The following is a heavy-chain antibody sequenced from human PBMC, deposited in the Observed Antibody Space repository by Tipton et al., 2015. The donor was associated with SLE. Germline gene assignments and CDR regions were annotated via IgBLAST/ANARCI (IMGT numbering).Heavy chain of an antibody. J-gene: IGHJ4*02. Sequence: TLSLTCTVSGGSISSYYWSWIRQPPGKGLEWIGYIYYSGSTNYNPSLKSRVTISVGTSKNQFSLKLSSVTAADTAVYYCARGGAGELSSFDYWGQGTLVTVSS. CDR3: ARGGAGELSSFDY. CDR2: IYYSGST. D-gene: IGHD3-16*02. CDR1: GGSISSYY. V-gene: IGHV4-59*01.